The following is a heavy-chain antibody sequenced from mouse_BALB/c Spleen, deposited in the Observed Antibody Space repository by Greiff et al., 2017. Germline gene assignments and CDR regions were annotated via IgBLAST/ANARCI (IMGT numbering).Heavy chain of an antibody. CDR1: GYTFTSYT. D-gene: IGHD2-4*01. J-gene: IGHJ4*01. V-gene: IGHV1-4*01. CDR3: ARTGYDYDYYYAMDY. CDR2: INPSSGYT. Sequence: VKLQQSGAELARPGASVKMSCKASGYTFTSYTMHWVKQRPGQGLEWIGYINPSSGYTNYNQKFKDKATLTADKSSSTAYMQLSSLTSEDSAVYYCARTGYDYDYYYAMDYWGQGTSVTVSS.